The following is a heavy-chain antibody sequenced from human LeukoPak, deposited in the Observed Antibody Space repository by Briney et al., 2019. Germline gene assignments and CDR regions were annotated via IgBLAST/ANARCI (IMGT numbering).Heavy chain of an antibody. Sequence: SSETLSLTCAVYGGSFSGYYWSWIRQPPGKGLEWIGEINHSGSTNYNPSLKSRVTISVDTSKNQFSLKLSSVTAADTAVYYCASARPHCFDYWGQGTLVTVSS. V-gene: IGHV4-34*01. J-gene: IGHJ4*02. D-gene: IGHD1-14*01. CDR1: GGSFSGYY. CDR2: INHSGST. CDR3: ASARPHCFDY.